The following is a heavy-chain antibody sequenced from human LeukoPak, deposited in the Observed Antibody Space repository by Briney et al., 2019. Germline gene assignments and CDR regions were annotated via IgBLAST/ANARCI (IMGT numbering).Heavy chain of an antibody. CDR3: AKDPTHYRVWDYYETIGLSY. D-gene: IGHD3-22*01. Sequence: GGSLRLSCAASGFTFSDYAMSWVRQAPGKGLEWVSTLSDGGSITYYADSVKGRFTISRDNSKNTLYLQMNSLRAEDTAVYYCAKDPTHYRVWDYYETIGLSYWGQGTLVTVSS. CDR2: LSDGGSIT. V-gene: IGHV3-23*01. J-gene: IGHJ4*02. CDR1: GFTFSDYA.